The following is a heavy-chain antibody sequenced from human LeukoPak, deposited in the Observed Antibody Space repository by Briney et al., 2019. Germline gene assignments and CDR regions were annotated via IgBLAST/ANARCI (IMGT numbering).Heavy chain of an antibody. V-gene: IGHV1-2*02. Sequence: ASVRVSSKASRDTFTNYYIHWVRQAPGQGGEWMGWINPYSGGSNYAQTFQGRVTMTRDTSISTAYMELSRLRSDDTAVYYCARGFSVVSSGGYDYFDFWGQGTLVTVSS. CDR2: INPYSGGS. CDR1: RDTFTNYY. D-gene: IGHD6-13*01. J-gene: IGHJ4*02. CDR3: ARGFSVVSSGGYDYFDF.